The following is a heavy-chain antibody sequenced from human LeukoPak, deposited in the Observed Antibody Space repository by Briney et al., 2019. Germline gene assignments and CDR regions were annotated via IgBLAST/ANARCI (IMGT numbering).Heavy chain of an antibody. CDR2: IYTSGST. D-gene: IGHD4-17*01. CDR3: ARGPLSGDYYFDY. J-gene: IGHJ4*02. CDR1: GGSTSSYY. Sequence: SETLSLTCSVSGGSTSSYYWNWIRQPAGKGLEWIGRIYTSGSTNYNPSLKSRVTMSVDTSKNQFSLKLSSVTAADTAVYYCARGPLSGDYYFDYWGQGTLVTVSS. V-gene: IGHV4-4*07.